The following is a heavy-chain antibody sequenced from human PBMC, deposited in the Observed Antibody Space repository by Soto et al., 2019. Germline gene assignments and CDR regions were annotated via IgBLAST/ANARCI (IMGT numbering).Heavy chain of an antibody. D-gene: IGHD2-15*01. J-gene: IGHJ4*02. Sequence: QVQLVQSGAEVKKPGSSVKVSCKASGGTFSSYAISWVRQAPGQGLEGMGGIIPIFGTANYAQKFQGRVTINADESTSTAYMELSSLRSEDTAVYYCARLGYCSGGSCYSKSDYWGQGTLVTVSS. CDR1: GGTFSSYA. CDR2: IIPIFGTA. V-gene: IGHV1-69*01. CDR3: ARLGYCSGGSCYSKSDY.